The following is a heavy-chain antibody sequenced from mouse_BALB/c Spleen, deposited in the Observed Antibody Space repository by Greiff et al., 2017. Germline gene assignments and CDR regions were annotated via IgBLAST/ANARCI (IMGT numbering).Heavy chain of an antibody. CDR3: AISTMITTRFAY. J-gene: IGHJ3*01. V-gene: IGHV1-20*02. CDR2: INPYNGDT. CDR1: GYSFTGYF. D-gene: IGHD2-4*01. Sequence: VQLQQSGPELVKPGASVKISCKASGYSFTGYFMNWVMQSHGKSLEWIGRINPYNGDTFYNQKFKGKATLTVDKSSSTAHMELRSLASEDSAVYYCAISTMITTRFAYWGQGTLVTVSA.